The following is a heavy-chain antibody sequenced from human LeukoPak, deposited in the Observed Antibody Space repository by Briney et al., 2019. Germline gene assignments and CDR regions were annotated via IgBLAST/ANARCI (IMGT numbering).Heavy chain of an antibody. CDR1: GFTFSNYA. J-gene: IGHJ4*02. D-gene: IGHD4-17*01. CDR3: AKFRSYGASSFDY. CDR2: ISYDGRNQ. V-gene: IGHV3-30*04. Sequence: AGGSLRLSCAASGFTFSNYAMHWVRQAPGKGLEWVAVISYDGRNQYYADSVKGRFTISRDNSKNTLYLHLNSLRAEDTAVYYCAKFRSYGASSFDYWGQGTLVTVPS.